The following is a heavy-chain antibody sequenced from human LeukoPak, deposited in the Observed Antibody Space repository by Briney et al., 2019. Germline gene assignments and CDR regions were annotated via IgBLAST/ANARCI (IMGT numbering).Heavy chain of an antibody. CDR3: AKVMYYYDSSGAIDAFDI. Sequence: GGSLRLSCAVSGFTFSSYAMSWVRQAPGKGLEWVSAISGSGGSTYYADSVKGRFTISRDNSKNTLYLQMNSLRAEDTAVYYCAKVMYYYDSSGAIDAFDIWGQGTMVTVSS. V-gene: IGHV3-23*01. CDR1: GFTFSSYA. CDR2: ISGSGGST. J-gene: IGHJ3*02. D-gene: IGHD3-22*01.